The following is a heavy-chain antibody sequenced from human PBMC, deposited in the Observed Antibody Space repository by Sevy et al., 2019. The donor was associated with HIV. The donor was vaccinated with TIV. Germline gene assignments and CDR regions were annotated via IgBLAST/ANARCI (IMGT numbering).Heavy chain of an antibody. Sequence: ASVKVSCKASGYTFTSYGISWVRQAPGQGLEWMGWISAYNGNTNYAQKLQGRVTMTTDKSTSTAYMELRSLRSDDTAVYYCARTVGGSYRYYFDYWGQGTLVTVSS. D-gene: IGHD3-16*02. CDR3: ARTVGGSYRYYFDY. CDR2: ISAYNGNT. J-gene: IGHJ4*02. CDR1: GYTFTSYG. V-gene: IGHV1-18*04.